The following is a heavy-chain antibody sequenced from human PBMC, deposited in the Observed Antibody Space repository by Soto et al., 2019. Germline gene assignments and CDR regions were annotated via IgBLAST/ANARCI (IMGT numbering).Heavy chain of an antibody. CDR1: EFTFANAW. J-gene: IGHJ4*02. Sequence: GGSLRLSCAASEFTFANAWISWVRQAPGKGLEWVGRIKSKADGGTTDYAAPVKGRFTITRDESQNTLYLQMNSLKTEDTAVYYCTSLYYGHWGQGTLVTVSS. D-gene: IGHD4-17*01. V-gene: IGHV3-15*01. CDR3: TSLYYGH. CDR2: IKSKADGGTT.